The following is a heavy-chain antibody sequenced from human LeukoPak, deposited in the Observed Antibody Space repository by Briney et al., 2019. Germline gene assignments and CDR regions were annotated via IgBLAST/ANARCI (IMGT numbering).Heavy chain of an antibody. V-gene: IGHV4-61*01. Sequence: SETLSLTCAVSGYSISSSYYWSWIRQPPGKGLEWIGYIYYSGSTNYNPSLKSRVTISVDTSKNQFSLKLSSVTAADTAVYYCARASYYYDSSGYPWAFDIWGQGTMVTVSS. D-gene: IGHD3-22*01. CDR2: IYYSGST. J-gene: IGHJ3*02. CDR3: ARASYYYDSSGYPWAFDI. CDR1: GYSISSSYY.